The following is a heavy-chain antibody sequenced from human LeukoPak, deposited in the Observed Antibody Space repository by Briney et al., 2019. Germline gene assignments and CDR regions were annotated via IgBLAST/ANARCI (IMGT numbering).Heavy chain of an antibody. J-gene: IGHJ4*02. V-gene: IGHV1-69*04. D-gene: IGHD4-11*01. CDR3: ARWTTTYLDY. CDR1: GYTFTRYA. Sequence: SVKVSCKASGYTFTRYAMNWVRQAPGQGLEWMGRIIPILGIANYAQRFQGRVTITADKSTSTAYMELSSLRSEDSAVYYCARWTTTYLDYWGQGTLVTVSS. CDR2: IIPILGIA.